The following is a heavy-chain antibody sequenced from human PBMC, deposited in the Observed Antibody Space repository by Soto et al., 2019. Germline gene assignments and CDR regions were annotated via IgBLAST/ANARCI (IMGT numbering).Heavy chain of an antibody. J-gene: IGHJ4*02. CDR2: ISSTTNYI. V-gene: IGHV3-21*06. Sequence: GGSLRLSCAASWFTFTRYSMKWVRQAPGKGLEWVSSISSTTNYIYYGDSMKGRFTISRDNAKNSLYLEMNSLRAEDTAAYYCARESEDLTSNFDYWGQGTLVTVSS. CDR1: WFTFTRYS. CDR3: ARESEDLTSNFDY.